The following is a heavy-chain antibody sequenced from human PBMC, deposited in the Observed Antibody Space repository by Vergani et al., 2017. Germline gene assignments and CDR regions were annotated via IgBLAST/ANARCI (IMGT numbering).Heavy chain of an antibody. D-gene: IGHD6-13*01. Sequence: QVQLVQSGAEVKKPGSSVKVSCKASGGTFSSYAISWVRQAPGQGLEWMGRIIPIFGTANYAQKFQGRVTITADESTSTAYIELSSLRSEDTAVYYCASQPKSSSSYSGDYWGQGTLVTVSS. J-gene: IGHJ4*02. CDR3: ASQPKSSSSYSGDY. CDR1: GGTFSSYA. CDR2: IIPIFGTA. V-gene: IGHV1-69*13.